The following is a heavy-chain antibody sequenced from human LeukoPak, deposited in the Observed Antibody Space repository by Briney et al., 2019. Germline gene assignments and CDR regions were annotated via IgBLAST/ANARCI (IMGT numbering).Heavy chain of an antibody. V-gene: IGHV4-59*01. CDR2: LNYTGST. D-gene: IGHD4-23*01. J-gene: IGHJ4*02. CDR3: AREYYGGTFDY. CDR1: GGSISSYY. Sequence: SETLSLTCSVSGGSISSYYWSWIRQPPGKGLEWIGYLNYTGSTKYNPSLKGRVTISADTSKNQISLKLSSVTAADTAVYYCAREYYGGTFDYWGQGTLVTVSS.